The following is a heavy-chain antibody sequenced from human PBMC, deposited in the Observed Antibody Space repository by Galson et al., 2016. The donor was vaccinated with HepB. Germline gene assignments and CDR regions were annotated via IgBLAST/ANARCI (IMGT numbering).Heavy chain of an antibody. CDR3: VVGNGFNSLDY. CDR1: GFTSSDYY. CDR2: ISRNGGTS. Sequence: SLRLSCAASGFTSSDYYMDWVRQAPGKGLEYVSAISRNGGTSKYADSLKGRFTISRDNSKSTLFLQMSSLRPDDTAVYYCVVGNGFNSLDYWGQGTLVAVSS. J-gene: IGHJ4*02. V-gene: IGHV3-64D*09. D-gene: IGHD5-24*01.